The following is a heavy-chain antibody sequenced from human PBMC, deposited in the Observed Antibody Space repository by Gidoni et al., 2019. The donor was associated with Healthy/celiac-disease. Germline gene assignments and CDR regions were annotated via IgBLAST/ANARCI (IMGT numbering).Heavy chain of an antibody. D-gene: IGHD2-21*01. V-gene: IGHV3-23*01. CDR1: GITFSSDA. CDR2: FSGSGGST. Sequence: EVQLLESGGGLVQPGGSLRLSWAASGITFSSDAMSWVRQAPGKGLEWVSAFSGSGGSTYYADSVKGRFTISRDNAKNTLYLQMNSLRAEDTAVYYCAKSLGAVIEYFQHWGQGTLVTVSS. J-gene: IGHJ1*01. CDR3: AKSLGAVIEYFQH.